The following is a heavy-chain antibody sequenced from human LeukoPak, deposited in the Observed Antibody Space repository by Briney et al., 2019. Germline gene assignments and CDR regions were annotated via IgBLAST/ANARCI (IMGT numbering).Heavy chain of an antibody. J-gene: IGHJ4*02. CDR1: GFTFSSYW. Sequence: GGSLRLSCAASGFTFSSYWMIWVRQAPGKGLEWVANIKQDGSEKYYVGSVKGRFTISRDSAKNSLYLQMNSLRAEDTAVYYCARGSCSTTSCLEVYWGQGTLVTVSS. CDR3: ARGSCSTTSCLEVY. D-gene: IGHD2-2*01. CDR2: IKQDGSEK. V-gene: IGHV3-7*01.